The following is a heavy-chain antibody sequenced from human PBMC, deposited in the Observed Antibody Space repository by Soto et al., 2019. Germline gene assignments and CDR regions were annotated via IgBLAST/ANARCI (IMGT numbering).Heavy chain of an antibody. CDR3: AKDRMRRTSGYFFEY. D-gene: IGHD1-1*01. CDR2: VSASGLNT. CDR1: GFTFSTYA. J-gene: IGHJ4*02. V-gene: IGHV3-23*01. Sequence: EVQLLESGGKLVQPGGSLTLSCAASGFTFSTYAMAWVRQAPGKGLEWVSGVSASGLNTDYADPVKGRCYISRDNSKNTVSLHMKSLSAEDTALYYCAKDRMRRTSGYFFEYWGQGTPVTVSS.